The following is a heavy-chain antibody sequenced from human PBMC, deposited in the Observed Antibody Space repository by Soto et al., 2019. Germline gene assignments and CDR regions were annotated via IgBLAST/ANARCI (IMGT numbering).Heavy chain of an antibody. CDR2: INHSGST. V-gene: IGHV4-34*01. CDR3: ARRQLGRYYGMDV. Sequence: PSETLSLTCAVYGGSFSGYYWGWIRQPPGKGLEWIGEINHSGSTNYNPSLKSRVTISVDTSKNQFSLKLSSVTAADTAVYYCARRQLGRYYGMDVWGQGTTVTVSS. J-gene: IGHJ6*02. CDR1: GGSFSGYY. D-gene: IGHD6-13*01.